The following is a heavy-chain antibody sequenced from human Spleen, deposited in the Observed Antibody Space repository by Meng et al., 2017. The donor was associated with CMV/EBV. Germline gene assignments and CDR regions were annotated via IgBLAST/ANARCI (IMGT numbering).Heavy chain of an antibody. Sequence: GGSLRLSCTVSGFAINSNYMYWVRQAPGQGLEWVSVIFSGGATFYADSVRGRFTISRDNSKNTLYLQMNTLRAEDTAVYYCARDTVGGTPARGDYWGQGTLVTVSS. CDR2: IFSGGAT. D-gene: IGHD1-26*01. CDR1: GFAINSNY. CDR3: ARDTVGGTPARGDY. J-gene: IGHJ4*02. V-gene: IGHV3-53*01.